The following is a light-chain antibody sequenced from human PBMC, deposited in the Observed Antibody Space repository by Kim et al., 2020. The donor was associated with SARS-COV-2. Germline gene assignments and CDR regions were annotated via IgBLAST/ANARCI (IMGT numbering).Light chain of an antibody. J-gene: IGLJ1*01. CDR3: QAWDSSTYV. Sequence: VSPGQTASITCSGEKLEDKYACWYQQKPGQSPVLVIYQDSKRPSGIPERFSGSNSGNTATLTISGTQAMDEADYYCQAWDSSTYVFGTGTKVTVL. CDR2: QDS. V-gene: IGLV3-1*01. CDR1: KLEDKY.